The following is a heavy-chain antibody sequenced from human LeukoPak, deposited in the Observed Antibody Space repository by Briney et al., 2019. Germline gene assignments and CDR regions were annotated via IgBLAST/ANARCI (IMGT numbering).Heavy chain of an antibody. Sequence: ASVKVSCKASGYTFTGYYMHWVRQAPGQGLEWMGWINPNSGGTNYAQKFQGRVTMTTDTSTSTAYMELRSLRSDDTAVYYCARENYYGSGSYYYWGQGTLVTVSS. V-gene: IGHV1-2*02. J-gene: IGHJ4*02. CDR3: ARENYYGSGSYYY. D-gene: IGHD3-10*01. CDR2: INPNSGGT. CDR1: GYTFTGYY.